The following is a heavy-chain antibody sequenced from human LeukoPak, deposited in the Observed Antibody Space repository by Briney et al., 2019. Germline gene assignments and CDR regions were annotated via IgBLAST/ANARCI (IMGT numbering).Heavy chain of an antibody. Sequence: PSQTLSLTCTVSGGSISSGGYYWSWIRQHPGKGLEWIGYIYYSGSTYCNPSLKSRVTISVDTSKNQFSLRLSSVTAADTAVYYCARDLGYSSSHFDYWGQGTLVTVSS. D-gene: IGHD6-6*01. V-gene: IGHV4-31*03. CDR3: ARDLGYSSSHFDY. CDR2: IYYSGST. CDR1: GGSISSGGYY. J-gene: IGHJ4*02.